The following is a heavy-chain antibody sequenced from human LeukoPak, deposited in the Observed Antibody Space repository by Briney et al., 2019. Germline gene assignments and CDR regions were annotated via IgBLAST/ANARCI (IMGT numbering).Heavy chain of an antibody. CDR1: GFTFSSYG. CDR2: ISYDGSNK. Sequence: GGSLRLSCAASGFTFSSYGMHWVRQAPGKGLEWVAVISYDGSNKYYADPVKGRFTISRDNSKNTLYLQMNSLRAEDTAVYYCAEVSKVTYCSSTSCYLLHYYYGMDVWGQGTTVTVSS. J-gene: IGHJ6*02. D-gene: IGHD2-2*01. V-gene: IGHV3-30*18. CDR3: AEVSKVTYCSSTSCYLLHYYYGMDV.